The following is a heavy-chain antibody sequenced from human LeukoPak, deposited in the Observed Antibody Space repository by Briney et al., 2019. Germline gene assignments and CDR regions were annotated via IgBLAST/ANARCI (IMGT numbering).Heavy chain of an antibody. D-gene: IGHD2-15*01. V-gene: IGHV3-23*01. J-gene: IGHJ3*02. Sequence: GGSLRLSCAASGFTFTSYAMSWVRQAPGKGLEWVSAISGSGGSTYYADSVKGRFTISRDNSKNTLYLQMNSLRAEDTAVYYCAKDRYCSGGSCYPADAFDIWGQGTMVTVSS. CDR2: ISGSGGST. CDR1: GFTFTSYA. CDR3: AKDRYCSGGSCYPADAFDI.